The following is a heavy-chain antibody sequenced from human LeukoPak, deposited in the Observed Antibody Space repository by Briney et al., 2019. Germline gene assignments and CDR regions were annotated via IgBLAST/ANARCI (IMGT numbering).Heavy chain of an antibody. CDR1: GGSVSISSYY. CDR3: ASLHSSWFGEFQYYFDY. Sequence: SETLSLTCTVSGGSVSISSYYWGWIRQPPGKGLEWIGSIYYSGNTYYNPSLKSRVTISVDTSRNHFSLKLSSVTAADTAVYYCASLHSSWFGEFQYYFDYWGQGTLVTVSS. CDR2: IYYSGNT. J-gene: IGHJ4*02. D-gene: IGHD3-10*01. V-gene: IGHV4-39*07.